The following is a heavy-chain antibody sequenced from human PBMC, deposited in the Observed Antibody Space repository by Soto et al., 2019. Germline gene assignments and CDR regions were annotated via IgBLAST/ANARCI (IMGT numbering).Heavy chain of an antibody. D-gene: IGHD3-16*01. CDR2: ISYDGSNK. CDR1: GFTFSRYA. V-gene: IGHV3-30-3*01. J-gene: IGHJ4*02. CDR3: AKDVKFWAGDY. Sequence: QVQLVESGGGVVQPGRSLRLSCAASGFTFSRYAMHWVRQAPGKGREWVAVISYDGSNKYYADSVKGRFTISRDNSKNTLYRQMNSLRAEDTAVYYCAKDVKFWAGDYWGQGTLVTVSS.